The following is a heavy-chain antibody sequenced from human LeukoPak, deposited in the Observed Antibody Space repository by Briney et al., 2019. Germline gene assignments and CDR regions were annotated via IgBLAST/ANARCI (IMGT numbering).Heavy chain of an antibody. CDR3: AKLELVGHYYMYV. CDR2: IYDSGST. CDR1: GGSISSSIYY. Sequence: SDTLSLTCTVSGGSISSSIYYWGWIRQPPGKGLEWIGSIYDSGSTYYNPSLKSRVTISVDTPKNQHSLNLSSVPPADTAVYSCAKLELVGHYYMYVWGKGTTVTVSS. J-gene: IGHJ6*03. D-gene: IGHD1-1*01. V-gene: IGHV4-39*01.